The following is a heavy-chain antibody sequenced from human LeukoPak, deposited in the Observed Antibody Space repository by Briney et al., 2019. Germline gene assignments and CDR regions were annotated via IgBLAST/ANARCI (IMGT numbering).Heavy chain of an antibody. D-gene: IGHD2-2*01. J-gene: IGHJ5*02. CDR2: ISGSGGST. CDR3: ARSHSSTSPNNWFDP. CDR1: GFHFSDYS. Sequence: PGGSLRLSCEVSGFHFSDYSMNWVRQAPGKGLEWVSAISGSGGSTYYADSVKGRFTISRDNSKNTLYLQMNSLRAEDTAVYYCARSHSSTSPNNWFDPWGQGTLVTVSS. V-gene: IGHV3-23*01.